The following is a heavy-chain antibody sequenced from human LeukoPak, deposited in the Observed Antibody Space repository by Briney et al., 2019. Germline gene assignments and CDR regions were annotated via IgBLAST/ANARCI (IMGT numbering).Heavy chain of an antibody. D-gene: IGHD1-26*01. CDR1: GFTFSSYG. J-gene: IGHJ5*02. CDR3: ARGSGSYSRSWFDP. CDR2: ISGSGGST. V-gene: IGHV3-23*01. Sequence: GGSLRLSCAASGFTFSSYGMSWVRQAPGKGLEWVSAISGSGGSTYYADSVKGRFTISRDNSKNTLYLQMNSLRAEDTAVYYCARGSGSYSRSWFDPWGQGTLVTVSS.